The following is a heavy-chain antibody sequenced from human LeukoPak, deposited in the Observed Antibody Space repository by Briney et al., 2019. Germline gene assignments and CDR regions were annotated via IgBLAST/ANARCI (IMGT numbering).Heavy chain of an antibody. CDR3: VRSPGSLFDY. CDR2: IYSGGTT. Sequence: PGGSLRLSCAASGFSVSNNYMTRVRQAPGKGLEWVSNIYSGGTTFYADSVKGRFTISRDNSKNILYLQMNNVRAEDTALYYCVRSPGSLFDYWGQGTLVTVSS. CDR1: GFSVSNNY. J-gene: IGHJ4*02. V-gene: IGHV3-53*01.